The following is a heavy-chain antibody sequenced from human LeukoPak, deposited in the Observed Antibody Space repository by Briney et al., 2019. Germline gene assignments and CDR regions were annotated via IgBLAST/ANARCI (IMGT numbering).Heavy chain of an antibody. CDR1: GFTFSSYS. D-gene: IGHD1-26*01. Sequence: PGASLRLSCAASGFTFSSYSMNWVRQAPGKGLEWVSSISSSSSYIYYADSVKGRFTISRDNAKNSLYLQMNSLRAEDTAVYYCARGVGAPGDYYYYYMDVWGKGTTVTVSS. CDR2: ISSSSSYI. V-gene: IGHV3-21*01. CDR3: ARGVGAPGDYYYYYMDV. J-gene: IGHJ6*03.